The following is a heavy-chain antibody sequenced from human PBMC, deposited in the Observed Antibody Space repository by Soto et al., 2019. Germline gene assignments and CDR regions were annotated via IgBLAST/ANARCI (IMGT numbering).Heavy chain of an antibody. D-gene: IGHD3-10*01. J-gene: IGHJ6*02. Sequence: ASVKVSCKASGYTITSYYMHWVRQAPGQGLEWMGIINPSGGSTSYAQKFQGRVTMTRVTSTSTVYMELSSLRSEDTAVYYCARSIDGSGSYYTYGMDVWGQGTTVTVSS. CDR3: ARSIDGSGSYYTYGMDV. CDR1: GYTITSYY. V-gene: IGHV1-46*01. CDR2: INPSGGST.